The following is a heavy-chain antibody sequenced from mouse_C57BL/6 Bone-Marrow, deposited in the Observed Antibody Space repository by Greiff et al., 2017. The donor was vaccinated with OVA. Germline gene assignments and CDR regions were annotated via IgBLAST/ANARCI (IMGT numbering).Heavy chain of an antibody. CDR2: IDPEDGDT. V-gene: IGHV14-1*01. CDR1: GFNIKDYY. Sequence: VQLQQPGAELVRPGASVKLSCTASGFNIKDYYMHWVKQRPEQGLEWIGRIDPEDGDTEYAPKFQGKATMTADTSSNTAYLQLSSLTSEDTAVYYCTTPPDYYGSSYGFAYWGQGTLVTVSA. D-gene: IGHD1-1*01. CDR3: TTPPDYYGSSYGFAY. J-gene: IGHJ3*01.